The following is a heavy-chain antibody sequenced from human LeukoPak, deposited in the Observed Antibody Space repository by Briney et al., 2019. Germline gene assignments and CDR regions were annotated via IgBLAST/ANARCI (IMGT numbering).Heavy chain of an antibody. J-gene: IGHJ4*02. V-gene: IGHV3-21*01. D-gene: IGHD1-26*01. CDR3: ARRGCHDYSGFDY. CDR2: ISGSSSDI. Sequence: PGGSLRLSCAGSEFTFRSYSMHWVRQAPGKGLEWVSSISGSSSDIYYADSVKGRFTISRDNSKNSLYLQMKSLRAEGTALYYCARRGCHDYSGFDYWGQGTLVTVSS. CDR1: EFTFRSYS.